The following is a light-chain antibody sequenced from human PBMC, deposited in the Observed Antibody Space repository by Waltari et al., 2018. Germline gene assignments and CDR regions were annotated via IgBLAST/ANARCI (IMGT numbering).Light chain of an antibody. J-gene: IGKJ1*01. CDR1: QSVSRA. CDR3: QHYVRLPAT. V-gene: IGKV3-20*01. Sequence: EIVLTPSPGSLSSSPGERVTLSCRASQSVSRALAWYQQKPGQAPRLLIFGASNRATGSPDRFSGSGSETDVSLTISRLEPEDFAVYYCQHYVRLPATFGRGTKVEIK. CDR2: GAS.